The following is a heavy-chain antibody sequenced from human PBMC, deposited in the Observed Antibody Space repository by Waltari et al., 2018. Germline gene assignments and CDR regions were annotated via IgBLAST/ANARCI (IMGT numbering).Heavy chain of an antibody. Sequence: QLQLQESGPGLVKPSETLSLTCTVSGGSISSSSYYWGWIRQPPGKGLEWIGSIYYSGSTYYNPSLKCRVTISVDTSKNQFSLKLSSVTAADTAVYYCARHQLTHFDYWGQGTLVTVSS. V-gene: IGHV4-39*01. CDR2: IYYSGST. J-gene: IGHJ4*02. CDR1: GGSISSSSYY. CDR3: ARHQLTHFDY. D-gene: IGHD1-1*01.